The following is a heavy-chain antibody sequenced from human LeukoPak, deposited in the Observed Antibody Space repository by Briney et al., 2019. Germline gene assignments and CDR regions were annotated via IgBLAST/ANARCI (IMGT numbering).Heavy chain of an antibody. CDR3: TKWSGFGDD. CDR1: GFTFRSNS. Sequence: GESLRLSCAASGFTFRSNSMTWGRQTPGKGLEWVSGISGSGDSTFYAASVKGRFTISRDNSRNTLYLQMSSLRPEDTAVYYCTKWSGFGDDWGQENLVTVSS. V-gene: IGHV3-23*01. D-gene: IGHD3-10*01. CDR2: ISGSGDST. J-gene: IGHJ4*02.